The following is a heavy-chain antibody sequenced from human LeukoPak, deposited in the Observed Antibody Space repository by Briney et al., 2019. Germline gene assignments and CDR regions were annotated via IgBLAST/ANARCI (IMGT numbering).Heavy chain of an antibody. J-gene: IGHJ4*02. D-gene: IGHD1-14*01. CDR3: AGNLGY. CDR1: GFSFSSYW. V-gene: IGHV3-7*01. CDR2: IKRDGSEE. Sequence: PGGSLRLSCAASGFSFSSYWMSWVRQAPGKGLEWVANIKRDGSEEYYVDSVKGRFTISRDNAKNSLYLQMDSLRAEDTAVYYCAGNLGYWGQGTLVTVSS.